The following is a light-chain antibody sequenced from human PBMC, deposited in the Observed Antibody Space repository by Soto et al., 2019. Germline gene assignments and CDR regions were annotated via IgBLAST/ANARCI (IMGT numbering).Light chain of an antibody. CDR2: LNSDGSQ. J-gene: IGLJ2*01. Sequence: QLVLAQSPSASASLGASVKLTCTLSSGHSNYAIAWHQQQSEKGPRYLMKLNSDGSQSKRDGIPDRFSGSSSGAERYLSITSLQYEDEADYCCQTWGAGIVVFGGGTKLTVL. CDR3: QTWGAGIVV. CDR1: SGHSNYA. V-gene: IGLV4-69*01.